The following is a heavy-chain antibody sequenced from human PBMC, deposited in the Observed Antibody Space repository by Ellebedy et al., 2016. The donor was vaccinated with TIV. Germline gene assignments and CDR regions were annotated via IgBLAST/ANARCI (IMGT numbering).Heavy chain of an antibody. CDR2: LYADGTA. CDR1: GLTVSANY. D-gene: IGHD4-17*01. Sequence: GGSLRLSCAASGLTVSANYMNWVRQTPGKGLEWVSLLYADGTAYYTDSVRGRFAISRDTSTNTLFLQMNSLRLEDTAVYYCATDPTVTTATYFDNWGQGTLVTVSS. J-gene: IGHJ4*02. CDR3: ATDPTVTTATYFDN. V-gene: IGHV3-53*01.